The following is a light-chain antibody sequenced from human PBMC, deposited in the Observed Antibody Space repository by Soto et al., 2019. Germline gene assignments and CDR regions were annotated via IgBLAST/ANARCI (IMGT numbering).Light chain of an antibody. V-gene: IGKV1-33*01. CDR1: QSISSW. Sequence: DILMTQSPSTLSSSLGDRVTITCRASQSISSWLAWYQQKSGKAPKLLIYDASDLETGVPSRFSGSGSGTDFTFTINSLQPEDIATYYCQQYDNLPLTFGGGTKVDIK. J-gene: IGKJ4*01. CDR3: QQYDNLPLT. CDR2: DAS.